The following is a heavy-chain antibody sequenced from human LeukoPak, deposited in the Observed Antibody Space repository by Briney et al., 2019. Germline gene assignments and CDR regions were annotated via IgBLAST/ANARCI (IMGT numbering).Heavy chain of an antibody. CDR1: GGSVSNYY. CDR2: IYYSGST. Sequence: ASETLSLTCSVSGGSVSNYYWSWIRQPPGKGLEWIGYIYYSGSTNYNPSLKSRVTMSVDTSKNQFSLKLSSVTAADTAVYYCARGRGYDSSGYPDYWGQGTLVTVSS. CDR3: ARGRGYDSSGYPDY. V-gene: IGHV4-59*02. J-gene: IGHJ4*02. D-gene: IGHD3-22*01.